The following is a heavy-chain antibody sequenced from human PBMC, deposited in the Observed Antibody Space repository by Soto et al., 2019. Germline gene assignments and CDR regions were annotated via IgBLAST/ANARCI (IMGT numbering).Heavy chain of an antibody. CDR2: IYYSGST. CDR3: ARVRGFCSSTSCYDAFDI. CDR1: GGSISSGGYY. J-gene: IGHJ3*02. Sequence: SETLSLTCTVSGGSISSGGYYWNWIRQHPGKGLEWIGYIYYSGSTYYNPSLKSRVTISVDTSKNQFSLKLSSVTAADTAVYYCARVRGFCSSTSCYDAFDIWGQGTMVTVSS. D-gene: IGHD2-2*01. V-gene: IGHV4-31*03.